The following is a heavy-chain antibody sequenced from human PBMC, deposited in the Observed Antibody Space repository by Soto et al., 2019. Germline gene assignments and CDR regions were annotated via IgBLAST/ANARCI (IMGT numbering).Heavy chain of an antibody. J-gene: IGHJ4*02. Sequence: SVKGACKASGYALTGYHMDWGRLAPGQGLEWMGWINPNSGGTNYAQKFQGWVTMTRDTSISTAYMELSRLRSDDTAVYYCARDTTGDSSRFDYWGQGTLVTVSS. CDR1: GYALTGYH. CDR3: ARDTTGDSSRFDY. D-gene: IGHD6-13*01. CDR2: INPNSGGT. V-gene: IGHV1-2*04.